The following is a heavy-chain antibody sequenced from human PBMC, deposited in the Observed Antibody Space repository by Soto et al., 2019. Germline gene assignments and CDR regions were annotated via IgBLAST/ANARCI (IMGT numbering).Heavy chain of an antibody. CDR2: IIPIFGTA. CDR3: ARVPGRGLAAAGHFDY. CDR1: GGTFSSYA. V-gene: IGHV1-69*01. Sequence: QVQLVQSGAEVKKPGSSVKVSCKASGGTFSSYAISWVRQAPGQGLEWMGGIIPIFGTANYAQKFQGRVTITADESTSTAYRELSSLRSEDTAVYYCARVPGRGLAAAGHFDYWGQGTLVTVSS. D-gene: IGHD6-13*01. J-gene: IGHJ4*02.